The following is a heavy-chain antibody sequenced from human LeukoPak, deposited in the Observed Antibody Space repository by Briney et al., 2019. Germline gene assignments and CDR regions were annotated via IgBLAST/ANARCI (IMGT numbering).Heavy chain of an antibody. CDR1: GFTFSSYA. J-gene: IGHJ4*02. V-gene: IGHV3-30-3*01. CDR2: ISYDGSNK. D-gene: IGHD3-10*01. CDR3: VSTGSVLDY. Sequence: PGRSLRLSCAASGFTFSSYAMHWVRQAPGKGLEWVAVISYDGSNKYYADSVKGRFTISRDNAKNSLHLQMNSLRVEDTAVYYCVSTGSVLDYWGQGTLVTVSS.